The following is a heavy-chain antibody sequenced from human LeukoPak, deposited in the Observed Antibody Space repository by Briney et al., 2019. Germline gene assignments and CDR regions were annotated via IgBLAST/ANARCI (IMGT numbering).Heavy chain of an antibody. CDR2: ISGSGGST. CDR1: GFTFSSYA. D-gene: IGHD5-18*01. CDR3: ASAYSYGYSADY. J-gene: IGHJ4*02. V-gene: IGHV3-23*01. Sequence: GGSLRLSCAASGFTFSSYAMSWVRQAPGKGLEWVSRISGSGGSTYYADSVKGRFTISRDNSKNTLYLQMNSLRAEDTAVYYCASAYSYGYSADYWGQGTLVTVSS.